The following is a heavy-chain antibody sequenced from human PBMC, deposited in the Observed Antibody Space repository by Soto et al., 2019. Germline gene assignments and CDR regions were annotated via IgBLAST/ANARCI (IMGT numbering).Heavy chain of an antibody. D-gene: IGHD1-26*01. J-gene: IGHJ5*01. CDR1: SVYY. V-gene: IGHV4-39*01. CDR3: ARHLWAVAVAEWDDT. Sequence: SVYYWSWKNTTPGKGLEWIGSIYYSGSTYYNPSLKSRVTISVDTSKNQFSLKLSSVTAADTAGYYWARHLWAVAVAEWDDTGGQGTGVTV. CDR2: IYYSGST.